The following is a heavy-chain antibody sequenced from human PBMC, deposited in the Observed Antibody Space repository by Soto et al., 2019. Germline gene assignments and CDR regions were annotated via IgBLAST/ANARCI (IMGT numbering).Heavy chain of an antibody. V-gene: IGHV1-3*01. CDR1: GFTFSDNL. CDR3: ARDRQSVCPRASDAFDV. CDR2: LNPDTGNT. J-gene: IGHJ3*01. Sequence: QVQLVQSGAELKKPGASVNISCTASGFTFSDNLINWVRQVPGQGLEWMGWLNPDTGNTRYSETFQGRVTISRHPSARIAYWELSGLDNDDTALYFCARDRQSVCPRASDAFDVWGQGTMITVSS.